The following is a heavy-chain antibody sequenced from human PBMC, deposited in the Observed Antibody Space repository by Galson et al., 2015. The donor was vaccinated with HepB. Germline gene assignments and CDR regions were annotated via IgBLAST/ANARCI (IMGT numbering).Heavy chain of an antibody. CDR2: INTNTGNP. D-gene: IGHD1-26*01. V-gene: IGHV7-4-1*02. CDR1: GYTFTSYS. J-gene: IGHJ4*02. CDR3: ARTGGWERSRPTDFDY. Sequence: SVKVSCKASGYTFTSYSMNWVRQAPGQGLEWMGWINTNTGNPTYAQGFTGRFVFSLDTSVSTAYLQISSLKAEDTAVYYCARTGGWERSRPTDFDYWGQGTLVAVSS.